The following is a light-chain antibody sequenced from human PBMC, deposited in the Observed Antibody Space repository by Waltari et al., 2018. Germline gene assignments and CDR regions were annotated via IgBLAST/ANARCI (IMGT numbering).Light chain of an antibody. Sequence: QSVLTQSPSASGTPGQRVPISCSGRSSTLGDNVVNWSQQIPGKAPKLRIYRNDQRPSGVPDRFSASKSGTSASLAISGLQSEDEADYYCAAWDDRMNGHWVFGGGTKVTVL. CDR1: SSTLGDNV. V-gene: IGLV1-44*01. J-gene: IGLJ3*02. CDR3: AAWDDRMNGHWV. CDR2: RND.